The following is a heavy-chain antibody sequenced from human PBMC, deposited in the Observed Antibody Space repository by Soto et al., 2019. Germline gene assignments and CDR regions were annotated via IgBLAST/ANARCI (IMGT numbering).Heavy chain of an antibody. D-gene: IGHD3-10*01. CDR2: IYSGGST. J-gene: IGHJ6*03. Sequence: EVQLVESGGGLVQPGGSLRLSCAASGFTVSSNYMSWVRQAPGKGLEWVSVIYSGGSTYYADSVKGRFTISRHNSKNTLYLQMNSLRAEDTDVYYCATNTYYYGSGSYYITPIRDRLYYYYYMDVWGKGTTVTVSS. CDR1: GFTVSSNY. V-gene: IGHV3-53*04. CDR3: ATNTYYYGSGSYYITPIRDRLYYYYYMDV.